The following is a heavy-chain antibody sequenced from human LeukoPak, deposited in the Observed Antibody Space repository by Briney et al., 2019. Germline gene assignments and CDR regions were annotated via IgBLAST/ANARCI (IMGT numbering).Heavy chain of an antibody. CDR1: GLTVSSYS. CDR2: ISSSSSTI. V-gene: IGHV3-48*02. Sequence: GGSLRLSCVASGLTVSSYSMNWVRQAPGKGLEWVSYISSSSSTIYYADSVKGRFTISRDNAKNSLDLQMNSLRDEDTAVYYCARARASGRSGFDYWGQGTLVTVSS. J-gene: IGHJ4*02. D-gene: IGHD2-15*01. CDR3: ARARASGRSGFDY.